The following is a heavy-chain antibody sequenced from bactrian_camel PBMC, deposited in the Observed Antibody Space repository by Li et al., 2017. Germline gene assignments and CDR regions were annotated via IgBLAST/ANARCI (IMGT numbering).Heavy chain of an antibody. J-gene: IGHJ4*01. CDR2: IYTGDGST. CDR1: GFTFSNTW. V-gene: IGHV3S19*01. Sequence: DVQLVESGGGLVQPGGSLRLSCAASGFTFSNTWTRWVRQAPGKGLEWVSSIYTGDGSTNSADSVKGRFTISRDNTKNMLYLQMNSLKPEDTAMYTCAASRYLCGLGILISSANYRGKGTQVTVS. CDR3: AASRYLCGLGILISSANY. D-gene: IGHD1*01.